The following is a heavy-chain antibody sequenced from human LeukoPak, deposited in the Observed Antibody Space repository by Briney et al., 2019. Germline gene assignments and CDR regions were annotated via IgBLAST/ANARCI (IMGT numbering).Heavy chain of an antibody. J-gene: IGHJ6*02. CDR1: GFTFDDYA. D-gene: IGHD6-19*01. V-gene: IGHV3-9*01. CDR2: ISWNSGSI. CDR3: AKDVQWLANYYYYGMDV. Sequence: GGSLRLSCAASGFTFDDYAMHWVRQAPGKGLEWVSGISWNSGSIGYADSVKGRFTISRDNAKNSLYLQMNSLRAEDTALYYCAKDVQWLANYYYYGMDVWGQGTRSPSP.